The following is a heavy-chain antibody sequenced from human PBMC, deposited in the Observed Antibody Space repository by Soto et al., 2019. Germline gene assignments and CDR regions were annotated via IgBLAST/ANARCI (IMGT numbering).Heavy chain of an antibody. CDR2: ISYDGSNK. CDR3: AKDLYSSSWYYYGMDV. Sequence: ESGGGVVQPGRSLRLSCAASGFTFSSYGMHWVRQAPGKGLEWVAVISYDGSNKYYADSVKGRFTISRDNSKNTLYLQMNSLRAEDTAVHYCAKDLYSSSWYYYGMDVWGQGTTVTVSS. V-gene: IGHV3-30*18. CDR1: GFTFSSYG. J-gene: IGHJ6*02. D-gene: IGHD6-13*01.